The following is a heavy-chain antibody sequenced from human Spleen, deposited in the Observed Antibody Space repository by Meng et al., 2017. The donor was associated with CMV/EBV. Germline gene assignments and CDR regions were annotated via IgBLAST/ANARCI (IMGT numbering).Heavy chain of an antibody. J-gene: IGHJ6*02. D-gene: IGHD5-18*01. CDR1: GGSISSSSYY. Sequence: GSLRLSCTVSGGSISSSSYYWGWIRQPPGKGLEWIGSIYYNGSTNYNPSLKSRVTISVDTSKNQFSLKLSSVTAADTAVYYCARDAPSTAMVRDPYYYYGMDVWGQGTTVTVSS. V-gene: IGHV4-39*07. CDR3: ARDAPSTAMVRDPYYYYGMDV. CDR2: IYYNGST.